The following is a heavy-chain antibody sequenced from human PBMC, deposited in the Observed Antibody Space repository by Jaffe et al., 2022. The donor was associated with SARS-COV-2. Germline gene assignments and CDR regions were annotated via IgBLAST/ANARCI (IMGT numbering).Heavy chain of an antibody. D-gene: IGHD4-17*01. CDR3: AREGKGWDDYGDPREWFGAFDI. Sequence: EVQLVESGGGLVQPGGSLRLSCAASGFTFSSYEMNWVRQAPGKGLEWVSYISSSGSTIYYADSVKGRFTISRDNAKNSLYLQMNSLRAEDTAVYYCAREGKGWDDYGDPREWFGAFDIWGQGTMVTVSS. CDR2: ISSSGSTI. CDR1: GFTFSSYE. V-gene: IGHV3-48*03. J-gene: IGHJ3*02.